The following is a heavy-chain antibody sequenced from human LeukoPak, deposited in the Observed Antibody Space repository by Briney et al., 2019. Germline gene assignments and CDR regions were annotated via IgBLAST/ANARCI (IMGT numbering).Heavy chain of an antibody. D-gene: IGHD2-21*01. CDR2: ISGSGGTI. J-gene: IGHJ4*02. V-gene: IGHV3-23*01. Sequence: GGSLRLSCAASGFPFSGYALNWVRQAPGKGLEWVSAISGSGGTIFYADSVKGRFTISRDHSKNTLYLQMNSLRAEDTAVYYCAKVLGSRIAVSDPFDYWGQGTLVTVSS. CDR1: GFPFSGYA. CDR3: AKVLGSRIAVSDPFDY.